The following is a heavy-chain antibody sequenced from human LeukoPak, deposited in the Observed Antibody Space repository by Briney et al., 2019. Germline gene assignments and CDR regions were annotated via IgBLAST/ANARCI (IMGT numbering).Heavy chain of an antibody. CDR1: GYTFTGYY. J-gene: IGHJ4*02. CDR3: ARDLGFCGGDCYFAY. D-gene: IGHD2-21*02. Sequence: GASVKVSCKASGYTFTGYYMHWVRQAPGQGLEWMGWINPNSGGTNYAQKFQGRVTVTRDTSISTAYMELSRLRSDDTAVYYCARDLGFCGGDCYFAYWGQGTLVTVSS. CDR2: INPNSGGT. V-gene: IGHV1-2*02.